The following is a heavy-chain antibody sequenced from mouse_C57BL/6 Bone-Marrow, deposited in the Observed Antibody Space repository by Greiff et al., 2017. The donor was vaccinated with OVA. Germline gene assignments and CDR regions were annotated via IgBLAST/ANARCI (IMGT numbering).Heavy chain of an antibody. V-gene: IGHV1-53*01. Sequence: VQLQQSGTELVKPGASVKLSCKASGYTFTSYWMHWVKQRPGQGLEWIGNINPSNGGTNYNEKFKSKATLTVDKSSSTAYMQLSSLTSEDSAVYYCARESYYGSSLWYFDVWGTGTTVTVSS. D-gene: IGHD1-1*01. CDR1: GYTFTSYW. CDR2: INPSNGGT. CDR3: ARESYYGSSLWYFDV. J-gene: IGHJ1*03.